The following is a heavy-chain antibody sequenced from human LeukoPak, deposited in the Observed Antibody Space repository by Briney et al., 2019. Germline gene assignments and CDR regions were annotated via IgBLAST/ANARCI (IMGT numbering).Heavy chain of an antibody. CDR1: GYTFTGYY. D-gene: IGHD1-1*01. CDR3: ARGLYNTYPEDY. V-gene: IGHV1-2*02. CDR2: ISPNTGAT. Sequence: GSVKVSCKTSGYTFTGYYLHWVRQAPGQGLEWMGWISPNTGATKYAQKFQGRVAMTRDTSISIAYMELSRLRSDDTAVYYCARGLYNTYPEDYWGQGTLVTVSS. J-gene: IGHJ4*02.